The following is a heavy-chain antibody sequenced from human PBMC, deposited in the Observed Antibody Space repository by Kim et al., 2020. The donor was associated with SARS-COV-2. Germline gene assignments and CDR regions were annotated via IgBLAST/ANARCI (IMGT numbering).Heavy chain of an antibody. CDR2: SGGT. CDR3: ARDRDNTY. J-gene: IGHJ4*02. Sequence: SGGTKYNPSLKSRVTISVDTSKNQFSLRLTSVTAADTAVYYCARDRDNTYWGQGTLVTVSS. V-gene: IGHV4-59*01. D-gene: IGHD1-20*01.